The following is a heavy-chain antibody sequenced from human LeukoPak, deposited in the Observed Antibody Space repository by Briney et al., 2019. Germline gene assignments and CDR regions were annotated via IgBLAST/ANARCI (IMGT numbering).Heavy chain of an antibody. D-gene: IGHD4-17*01. V-gene: IGHV3-7*01. CDR1: GFTLSSYW. J-gene: IGHJ4*02. Sequence: GGSLRLSCAASGFTLSSYWMSWVRQAPGKGLEWVANIKQDGSEKYYVDSVKGRFTISRDNAKNSLYLQMNSLRAEDTAVYYCARVRTVPYYFDYWGQGTLVTVSS. CDR3: ARVRTVPYYFDY. CDR2: IKQDGSEK.